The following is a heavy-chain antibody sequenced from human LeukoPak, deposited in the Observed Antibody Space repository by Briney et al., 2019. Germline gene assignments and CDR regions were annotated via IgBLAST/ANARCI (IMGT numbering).Heavy chain of an antibody. J-gene: IGHJ6*03. Sequence: PSETLSLTCTVSGGSISSYYWSWIRQPPGKGLEWIGYIYYSGSTNYNPSLKSRVTISVDTSKSQFSLKLSSVTAADTAVYYCARGPKGYYYYYYYMDVWGKGTTVTVSS. CDR3: ARGPKGYYYYYYYMDV. CDR1: GGSISSYY. CDR2: IYYSGST. V-gene: IGHV4-59*12.